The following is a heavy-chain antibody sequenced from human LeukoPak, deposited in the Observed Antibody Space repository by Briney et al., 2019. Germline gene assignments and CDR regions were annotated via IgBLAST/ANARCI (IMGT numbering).Heavy chain of an antibody. CDR1: GGSISGHY. V-gene: IGHV4-59*11. D-gene: IGHD3-10*01. CDR3: ARGPVGYGSGSYLDY. Sequence: SETLSLTCTVSGGSISGHYWNWIRQPPGKGLEWIGYIYYSGSPIYNPSLKSRVAISVDTSKNQFSLKLSSVTAADTAVYYCARGPVGYGSGSYLDYWGQGTLVTVSS. CDR2: IYYSGSP. J-gene: IGHJ4*02.